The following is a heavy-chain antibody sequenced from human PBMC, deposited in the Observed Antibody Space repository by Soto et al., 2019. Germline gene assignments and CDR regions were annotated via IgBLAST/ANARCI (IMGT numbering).Heavy chain of an antibody. CDR2: IIPIFGTA. V-gene: IGHV1-69*12. CDR3: ARGGYSSHPTPPIVYCGTDF. CDR1: GGTFSSYA. D-gene: IGHD6-19*01. Sequence: QVQLVQSGAEVKKPGSSVKVSCKASGGTFSSYAISWVRQAPGQGLEWMGGIIPIFGTANYAQKFQGRVTITADASITAAYRELRSLRSENTAVYYCARGGYSSHPTPPIVYCGTDFRGQGTTVTVSS. J-gene: IGHJ6*02.